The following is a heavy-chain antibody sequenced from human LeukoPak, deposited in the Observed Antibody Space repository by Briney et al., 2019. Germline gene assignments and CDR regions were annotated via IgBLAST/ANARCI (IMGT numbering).Heavy chain of an antibody. Sequence: SETLSLTCAVYGGSFSGYYWSWIRQPPGKGLEWIGEINHSGSTNYNPSLKSRVTISVDTSKNQFSLKLSSVTATDTAIYHCAKLPGSPYNWFDPWGQGTLVTVSS. CDR2: INHSGST. J-gene: IGHJ5*02. CDR3: AKLPGSPYNWFDP. V-gene: IGHV4-34*01. CDR1: GGSFSGYY.